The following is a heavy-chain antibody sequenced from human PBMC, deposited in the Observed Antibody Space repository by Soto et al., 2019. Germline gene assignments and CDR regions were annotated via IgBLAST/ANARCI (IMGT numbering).Heavy chain of an antibody. Sequence: SETLSLTCTVSGGSISSGDYYWSWIRQPPGKGLEWIGYIYYSGSTYYNPSLKSRVTISVDTSKNQFSLKLSSVTAADTAVYYCARESVVPAAIFYWGQGTLVTVSS. CDR2: IYYSGST. V-gene: IGHV4-30-4*01. D-gene: IGHD2-2*01. CDR3: ARESVVPAAIFY. J-gene: IGHJ4*02. CDR1: GGSISSGDYY.